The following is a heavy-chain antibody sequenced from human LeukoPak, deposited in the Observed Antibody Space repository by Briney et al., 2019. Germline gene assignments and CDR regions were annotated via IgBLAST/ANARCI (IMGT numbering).Heavy chain of an antibody. CDR3: ARGPRNDR. Sequence: ASVKVSCKTSGYPFTTYEINWVRQAAGQGLECMGWVHPDTGYADYAQKFQGRVTMTSDTSISTAYMELSSLRSDDTAVYFCARGPRNDRWGQGTLVTVSS. V-gene: IGHV1-8*01. J-gene: IGHJ5*02. CDR1: GYPFTTYE. D-gene: IGHD1-14*01. CDR2: VHPDTGYA.